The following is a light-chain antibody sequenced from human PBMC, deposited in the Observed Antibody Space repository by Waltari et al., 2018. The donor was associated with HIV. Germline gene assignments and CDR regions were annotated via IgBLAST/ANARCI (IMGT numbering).Light chain of an antibody. J-gene: IGLJ3*02. Sequence: QSVLTQPPSASGTPGQRVTISCSGSSANVGNTVYWYQQLPGTAPKVLIYRDNQRPSGVPDRFSVSRSGTSASLVVSGLRSEDEANDFCAAWDDILSGWVFGGGTKLTVL. V-gene: IGLV1-47*01. CDR3: AAWDDILSGWV. CDR1: SANVGNT. CDR2: RDN.